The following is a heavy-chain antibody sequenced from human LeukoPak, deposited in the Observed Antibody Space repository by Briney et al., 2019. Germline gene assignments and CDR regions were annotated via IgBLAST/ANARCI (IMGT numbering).Heavy chain of an antibody. CDR2: INHSGST. D-gene: IGHD2-15*01. CDR1: GGSFSGYY. J-gene: IGHJ4*02. CDR3: ARGGRGEDIVVVAAATDFDY. V-gene: IGHV4-34*01. Sequence: SETLSLTCAVYGGSFSGYYWSWIRQPPGKGLEWIGEINHSGSTNYNPSLKSRVTISVDTSKNQFSLKLSSVTAADTAVYYCARGGRGEDIVVVAAATDFDYWGQGTLVTVSS.